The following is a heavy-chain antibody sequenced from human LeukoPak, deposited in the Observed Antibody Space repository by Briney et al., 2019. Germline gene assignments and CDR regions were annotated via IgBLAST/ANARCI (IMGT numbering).Heavy chain of an antibody. J-gene: IGHJ4*02. CDR2: ISGSGRST. V-gene: IGHV3-23*01. CDR3: AKDKSSSSGWYYFDY. CDR1: GFAFSNHV. Sequence: GGSLRLSCAASGFAFSNHVMNWVRQAPGKGLEWVSGISGSGRSTYYADSVKGRFTISRDNSKNTLYLQMNSLRAEDTAVHYCAKDKSSSSGWYYFDYWGQGTLVTVSS. D-gene: IGHD6-19*01.